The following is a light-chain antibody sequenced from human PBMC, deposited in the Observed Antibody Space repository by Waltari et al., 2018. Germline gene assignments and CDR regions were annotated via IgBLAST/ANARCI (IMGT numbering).Light chain of an antibody. Sequence: EIVLTQSPGTLSLSPGERATLSCRASQSVSRYLAWYQQKLGQAPRLLIYDTSIRAAGVPDRFGGSGSGTDFSLTISRLEPEDFAVYYCQKYGTLPATFGQGTKVQMK. CDR2: DTS. CDR1: QSVSRY. V-gene: IGKV3-20*01. J-gene: IGKJ1*01. CDR3: QKYGTLPAT.